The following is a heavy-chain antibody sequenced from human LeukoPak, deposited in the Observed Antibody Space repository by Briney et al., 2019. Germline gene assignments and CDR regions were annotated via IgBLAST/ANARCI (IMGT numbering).Heavy chain of an antibody. V-gene: IGHV4-59*01. J-gene: IGHJ5*02. Sequence: SETLSLTCTVSGGSISSYYWSWIRQPPGKGLEWIGYIYYSGSTNYNPSLKSRVTISVDTSKNQFSLKLSSVTAADTAVYYCARGGSSSWSPWFDPWGQGTLVTVSS. CDR2: IYYSGST. CDR1: GGSISSYY. CDR3: ARGGSSSWSPWFDP. D-gene: IGHD6-13*01.